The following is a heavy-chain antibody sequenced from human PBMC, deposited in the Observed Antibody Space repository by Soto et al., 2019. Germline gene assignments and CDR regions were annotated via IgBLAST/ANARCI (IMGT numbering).Heavy chain of an antibody. J-gene: IGHJ4*02. CDR2: ISKDGSTK. CDR1: GFTFSSYV. Sequence: QPGGSLRLSCAAPGFTFSSYVMHWVRQAPGKGLEWVAVISKDGSTKYDADSVKGRFTISRDNSKNTLYLRMNSLRAEDTAVYYCAKETHSSGYGSYFDYWGQGTLVTVSS. CDR3: AKETHSSGYGSYFDY. D-gene: IGHD3-22*01. V-gene: IGHV3-30*18.